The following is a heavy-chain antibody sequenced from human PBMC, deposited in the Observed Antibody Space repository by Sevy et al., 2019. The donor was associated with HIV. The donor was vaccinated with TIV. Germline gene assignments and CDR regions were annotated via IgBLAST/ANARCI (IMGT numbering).Heavy chain of an antibody. CDR2: ISYHGRDK. CDR3: AKDFTGYNGMDV. D-gene: IGHD3-9*01. CDR1: GISFTTSG. J-gene: IGHJ6*02. V-gene: IGHV3-30*18. Sequence: GGSLRLSCIVSGISFTTSGMHWVRQAPGKGLEWVAVISYHGRDKFHAESVKGRSTISRDNSKNMLYLQMNSLRAEDTGVYYCAKDFTGYNGMDVWGQGTMVTVSS.